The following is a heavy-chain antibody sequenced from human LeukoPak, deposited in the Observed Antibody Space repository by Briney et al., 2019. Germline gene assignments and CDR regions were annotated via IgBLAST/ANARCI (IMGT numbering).Heavy chain of an antibody. CDR2: FDPEDGET. CDR1: GYTLTELS. Sequence: ASVKVSCKVSGYTLTELSMHWVRQAPGKGLEWMGGFDPEDGETIYAQKFQGRVTMTEDTSTDTAYIELSSLRSEDTAVYYCATPPGDWGSDYYFDYWGQGTLVTVSS. J-gene: IGHJ4*02. V-gene: IGHV1-24*01. CDR3: ATPPGDWGSDYYFDY. D-gene: IGHD7-27*01.